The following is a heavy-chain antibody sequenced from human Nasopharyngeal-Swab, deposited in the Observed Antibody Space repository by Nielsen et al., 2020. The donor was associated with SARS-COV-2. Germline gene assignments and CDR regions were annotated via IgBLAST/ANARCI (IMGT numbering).Heavy chain of an antibody. Sequence: SLKISCAASGFTFSSYGMHWVRQAPGKGLEWVAVIWYDGSNKCYADSVKGRFTISRDNSKNTLYLQMNSLRAEDTAVYYCATEPIAARQDYWGQGTLVTVSS. CDR1: GFTFSSYG. CDR2: IWYDGSNK. D-gene: IGHD6-6*01. CDR3: ATEPIAARQDY. V-gene: IGHV3-33*01. J-gene: IGHJ4*02.